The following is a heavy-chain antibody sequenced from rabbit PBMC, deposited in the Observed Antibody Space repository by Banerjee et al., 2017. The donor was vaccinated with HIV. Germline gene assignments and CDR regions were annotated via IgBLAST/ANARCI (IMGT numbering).Heavy chain of an antibody. J-gene: IGHJ4*01. V-gene: IGHV1S45*01. CDR1: GFTLSSGYW. D-gene: IGHD8-1*01. Sequence: QEQLEESGGDLVKPGASLTLTCTASGFTLSSGYWICWVRQAPGKGLEWIGCISTGDGSTYYASWAKGRFTISKTSSTTVTLQMTSLTAADTATYFCARGAFSSYYNLWGQGTLVTVS. CDR3: ARGAFSSYYNL. CDR2: ISTGDGST.